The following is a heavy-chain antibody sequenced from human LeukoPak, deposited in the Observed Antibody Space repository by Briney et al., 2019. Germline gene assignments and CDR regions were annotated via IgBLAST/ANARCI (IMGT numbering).Heavy chain of an antibody. Sequence: SEALSLTCAVYGGSFSGYYWTWIRQPPGKGLEWIGEINHSESTNYNPSLKSRVTISVDTSKNQFSLKLSSVTAEDTAVYYCARETPRRGETRDGYRWGQGTVITVSS. CDR1: GGSFSGYY. CDR2: INHSEST. V-gene: IGHV4-34*01. D-gene: IGHD5-24*01. J-gene: IGHJ4*02. CDR3: ARETPRRGETRDGYR.